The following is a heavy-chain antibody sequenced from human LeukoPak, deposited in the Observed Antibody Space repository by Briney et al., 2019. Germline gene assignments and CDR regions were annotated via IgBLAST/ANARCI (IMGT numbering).Heavy chain of an antibody. CDR3: AKNGPGGYSKFDY. V-gene: IGHV3-23*01. J-gene: IGHJ4*02. D-gene: IGHD5-12*01. CDR1: GFTFSDSA. CDR2: ISFSGANS. Sequence: GGSLRLSCAASGFTFSDSAMTWVRQAPGKGLDCVSLISFSGANSYYADSVKGRFTISRDNSKDTLFLQMNSLRAEDTAVYYCAKNGPGGYSKFDYWGQGTLVTVSS.